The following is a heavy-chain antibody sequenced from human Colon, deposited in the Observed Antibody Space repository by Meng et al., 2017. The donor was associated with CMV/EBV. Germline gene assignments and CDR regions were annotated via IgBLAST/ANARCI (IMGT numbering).Heavy chain of an antibody. V-gene: IGHV3-30*14. J-gene: IGHJ4*02. CDR1: GFTFSSYA. CDR2: ISYDGSNK. D-gene: IGHD3-16*01. CDR3: VVGYDSRKVAY. Sequence: GESLKISCAASGFTFSSYAMHWVRQAPGKGLEWVAVISYDGSNKYYADSVKGRFITSRDSSKNTLYLQMNSLRVEDTAIYYCVVGYDSRKVAYWGRGTLVTVSS.